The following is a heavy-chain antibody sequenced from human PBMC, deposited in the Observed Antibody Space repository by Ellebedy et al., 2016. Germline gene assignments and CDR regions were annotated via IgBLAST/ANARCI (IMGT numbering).Heavy chain of an antibody. CDR3: ARGQYSSFDN. J-gene: IGHJ4*02. Sequence: SQTLSLTXXISGDSVSSNSVAWNWIRQSPSRGLEWLGRTYYRSKWYYDYAVSVKSRITVNLDTSKNQLSLQLNSVTPEDTALYYYARGQYSSFDNWGQGILVTVSS. V-gene: IGHV6-1*01. CDR2: TYYRSKWYY. D-gene: IGHD2-15*01. CDR1: GDSVSSNSVA.